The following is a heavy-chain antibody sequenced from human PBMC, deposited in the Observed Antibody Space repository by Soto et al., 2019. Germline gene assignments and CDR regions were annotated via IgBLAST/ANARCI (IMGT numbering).Heavy chain of an antibody. CDR2: LYWNDDK. Sequence: QITLKESGQTLVKPTQTLTLVCTLSGFSINNGAVGVGWIRQPPGKAPEWLALLYWNDDKWYSPSLRYRLSVTKDSSKNQVVLTMTHMAPMDAGTYYCAKRRAVRNNLFFDQWCQGALVTVSS. CDR3: AKRRAVRNNLFFDQ. D-gene: IGHD1-1*01. CDR1: GFSINNGAVG. V-gene: IGHV2-5*01. J-gene: IGHJ4*02.